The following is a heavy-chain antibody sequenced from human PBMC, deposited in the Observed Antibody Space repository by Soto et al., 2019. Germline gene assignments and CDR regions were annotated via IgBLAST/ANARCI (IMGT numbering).Heavy chain of an antibody. D-gene: IGHD5-12*01. CDR3: AREMATTDYYYYGMDV. Sequence: QVQLVESGGGVVQPGRSLRLSCAASGFTFSSYAMHWVRQAPGKGLEWGAVISYDGSNKYYADSVKGRFTISRDNSKNTLYLQMNSLRAEDTAVYYCAREMATTDYYYYGMDVWGQGTTVTVSS. V-gene: IGHV3-30-3*01. J-gene: IGHJ6*02. CDR1: GFTFSSYA. CDR2: ISYDGSNK.